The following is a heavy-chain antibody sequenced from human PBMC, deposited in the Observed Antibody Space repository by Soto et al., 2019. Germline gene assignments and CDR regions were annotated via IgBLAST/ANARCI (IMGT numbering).Heavy chain of an antibody. CDR2: IIPILGIA. CDR1: GGTFSSYT. J-gene: IGHJ1*01. V-gene: IGHV1-69*02. Sequence: GASVKVSCKASGGTFSSYTISWVRQAPGQGLEWMGRIIPILGIANYAQKFQGRVTITADKSTSTAYMELSSLRSEDTAVYYCATYYERVNYYGSGPHEYFQHWGQGTLVTVSS. CDR3: ATYYERVNYYGSGPHEYFQH. D-gene: IGHD3-10*01.